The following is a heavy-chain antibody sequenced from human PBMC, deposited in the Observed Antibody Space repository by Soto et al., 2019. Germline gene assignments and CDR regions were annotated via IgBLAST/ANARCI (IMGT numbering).Heavy chain of an antibody. V-gene: IGHV4-39*01. CDR1: GGSISSSSYY. Sequence: TLSLTCTVSGGSISSSSYYWGWIRQPPGKGLEWIGSIYYSGSTYYNPSLKSRVTISVDTSKNQFSLKLSSVTAADTAVYYCARLSPHITGTKYYYYYGMDVWGQGTTVTVSS. J-gene: IGHJ6*02. D-gene: IGHD1-7*01. CDR3: ARLSPHITGTKYYYYYGMDV. CDR2: IYYSGST.